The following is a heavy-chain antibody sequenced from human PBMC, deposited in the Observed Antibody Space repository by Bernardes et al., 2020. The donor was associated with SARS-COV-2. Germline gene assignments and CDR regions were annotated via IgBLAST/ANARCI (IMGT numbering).Heavy chain of an antibody. Sequence: GGSLRLSCAASGFTFSSYGMHWVRQAPGKGLEWVAVIWYDGSNKYYADSVKGRFTISRDNSKNTLYLQMNSLRAEDTAVYYCASAWDQRHMANYYYYYGMDVWGQGTTITGTS. D-gene: IGHD1-26*01. J-gene: IGHJ6*02. CDR1: GFTFSSYG. CDR3: ASAWDQRHMANYYYYYGMDV. CDR2: IWYDGSNK. V-gene: IGHV3-33*01.